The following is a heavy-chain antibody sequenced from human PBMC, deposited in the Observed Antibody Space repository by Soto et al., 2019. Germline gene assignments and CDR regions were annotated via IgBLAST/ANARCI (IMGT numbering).Heavy chain of an antibody. V-gene: IGHV3-13*01. J-gene: IGHJ5*02. Sequence: GGSLRLSCAASGFTFSSYDMHWVRQATGKGLEWVSAIGTAGDTYYPGSVKGRFTISRENAKNSLYLQMNSLRAVDTAVYYCARDSVLRFLEWLLAPRNWFDPWGQGTLVTVSS. CDR1: GFTFSSYD. CDR2: IGTAGDT. D-gene: IGHD3-3*01. CDR3: ARDSVLRFLEWLLAPRNWFDP.